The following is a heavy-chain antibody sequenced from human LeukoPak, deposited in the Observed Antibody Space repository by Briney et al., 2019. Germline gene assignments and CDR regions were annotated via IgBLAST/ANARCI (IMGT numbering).Heavy chain of an antibody. D-gene: IGHD3-9*01. CDR2: ISGGGGST. V-gene: IGHV3-23*01. J-gene: IGHJ4*02. Sequence: GGSLRLSCAASGFTFSSYAMSWVRQAPGKGLEWVSAISGGGGSTYYADSVKGRFTISRDNSKNTLYLQMNSLRAEDTAVYYCAKDLVRYFDWLSFWFDYWGQGTLVTVSS. CDR1: GFTFSSYA. CDR3: AKDLVRYFDWLSFWFDY.